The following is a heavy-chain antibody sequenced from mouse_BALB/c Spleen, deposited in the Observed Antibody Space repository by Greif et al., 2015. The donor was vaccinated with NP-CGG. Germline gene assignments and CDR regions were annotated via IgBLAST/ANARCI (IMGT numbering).Heavy chain of an antibody. J-gene: IGHJ2*01. Sequence: QVQLQQSGAELVRPGSSVKISCKASGYAFSSYWMNWVKQRPGQGLEWIGQIYPGDGDTNYNGKFKGKAALTADKSSSTAYMQLSSLTSEDSAVYFCARWDYDGFFDYWGQGTTLTVSS. CDR1: GYAFSSYW. D-gene: IGHD2-4*01. CDR2: IYPGDGDT. V-gene: IGHV1-80*01. CDR3: ARWDYDGFFDY.